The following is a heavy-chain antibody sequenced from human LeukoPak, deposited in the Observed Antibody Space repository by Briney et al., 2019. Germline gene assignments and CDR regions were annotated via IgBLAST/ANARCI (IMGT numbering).Heavy chain of an antibody. CDR2: IKKDGSQT. V-gene: IGHV3-7*01. CDR3: AKVRWAVAGSFDY. J-gene: IGHJ4*02. D-gene: IGHD6-19*01. CDR1: GFTFISSW. Sequence: GGSLRLSCAASGFTFISSWMTWVRQAPGKGLEWVANIKKDGSQTHYLDSVQGRFTISRDNAKNSLYLQMNSLRVEDTAVYYCAKVRWAVAGSFDYWGQGTLVTVSS.